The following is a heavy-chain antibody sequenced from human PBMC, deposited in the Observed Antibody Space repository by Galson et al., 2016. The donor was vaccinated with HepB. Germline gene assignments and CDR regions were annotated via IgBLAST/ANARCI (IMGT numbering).Heavy chain of an antibody. CDR2: ISHSRYT. Sequence: SETLSLTCTLYGGSFSGYYWSWIRQSPGKGLEWIGEISHSRYTNYNPSLKSRVTISVDSSKNQFSLKLNSVTAADTAVDYCASPSYYFYGVDVWGQGTTVTVAS. V-gene: IGHV4-34*01. J-gene: IGHJ6*02. CDR1: GGSFSGYY. CDR3: ASPSYYFYGVDV.